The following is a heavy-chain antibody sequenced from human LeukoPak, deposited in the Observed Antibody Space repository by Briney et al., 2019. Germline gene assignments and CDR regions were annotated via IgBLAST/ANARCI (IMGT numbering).Heavy chain of an antibody. D-gene: IGHD2-15*01. CDR2: IYYSGST. Sequence: KPSETLSLTCTVSGGSISSYYWSWIRQPPGKGLEWIGYIYYSGSTNYNRSLKSRVTISVDTSKNQFSLKLSSVTAADTAVYYCARAQNEGYCSGGSCDAWFDPWGQGTLVTVSS. CDR1: GGSISSYY. V-gene: IGHV4-59*01. J-gene: IGHJ5*02. CDR3: ARAQNEGYCSGGSCDAWFDP.